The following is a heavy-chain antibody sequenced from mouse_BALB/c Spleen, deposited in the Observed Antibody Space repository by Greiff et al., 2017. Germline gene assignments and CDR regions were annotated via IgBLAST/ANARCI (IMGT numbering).Heavy chain of an antibody. Sequence: EVMLVESGGGLVKPGGSLKLSCAASGFTFSDYYMYWVRQTPEKRLEWVATISDGGSYTYYPDSVKGRFTISRDNAKNNLYLQMSSLKSEDTARDYWSRGGVRQNWYFDGWGAGATGTVSS. CDR1: GFTFSDYY. CDR2: ISDGGSYT. V-gene: IGHV5-4*02. J-gene: IGHJ1*01. CDR3: SRGGVRQNWYFDG. D-gene: IGHD2-14*01.